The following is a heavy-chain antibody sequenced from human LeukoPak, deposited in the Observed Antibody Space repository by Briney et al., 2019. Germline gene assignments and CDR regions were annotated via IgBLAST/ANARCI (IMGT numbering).Heavy chain of an antibody. J-gene: IGHJ4*02. V-gene: IGHV4-39*01. D-gene: IGHD3-9*01. CDR3: ARHVWLQPFDY. Sequence: SETLSLTCTVSGGSISSSSYYWGWIRQPPGKRLEWIGSISYSGNTYYNPSLKSRVTISVDTSKNQFSLKLSSVTAADTAVYYCARHVWLQPFDYWGQGTLVTVSS. CDR1: GGSISSSSYY. CDR2: ISYSGNT.